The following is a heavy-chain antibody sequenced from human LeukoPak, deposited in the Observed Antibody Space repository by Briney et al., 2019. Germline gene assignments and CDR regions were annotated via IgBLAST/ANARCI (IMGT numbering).Heavy chain of an antibody. CDR1: GFTFSNYW. D-gene: IGHD3-10*01. J-gene: IGHJ4*02. CDR2: IKQDGSAK. V-gene: IGHV3-7*01. CDR3: TRDSSGYY. Sequence: GGSLRLSCAASGFTFSNYWMAWVRQAPGKGLEWVANIKQDGSAKYYVDSVKGRFTISRDNSKNSLYLQMNSLRAENTAIYYCTRDSSGYYWGQGTPVTVSS.